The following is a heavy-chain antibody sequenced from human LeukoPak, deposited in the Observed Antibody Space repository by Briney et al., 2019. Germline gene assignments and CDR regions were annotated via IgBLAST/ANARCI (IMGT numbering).Heavy chain of an antibody. D-gene: IGHD2-15*01. V-gene: IGHV4-59*01. CDR1: GGSISAYY. CDR3: ARSRYFDY. J-gene: IGHJ4*02. CDR2: IYNNGNT. Sequence: SETLSLTCTVSGGSISAYYWSWIRQPPGKGLEWIGFIYNNGNTNYNPSLKSRVTISVDASKGQFSLKLSSVTAADTAVYYCARSRYFDYWGQGTLVTVSS.